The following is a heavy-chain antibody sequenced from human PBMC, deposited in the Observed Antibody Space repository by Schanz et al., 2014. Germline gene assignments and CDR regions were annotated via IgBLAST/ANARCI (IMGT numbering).Heavy chain of an antibody. CDR3: VPMSIAAH. V-gene: IGHV3-21*01. CDR2: ISSTSSYI. D-gene: IGHD6-6*01. Sequence: EVQLVESGGDLAQPGGSQRLSCAASGFTFSNYSMNGVRQAPGKGLEWVSSISSTSSYIFYADSVKGRFTISRDNAKNSLYLQMNSLRAEDTAVYYCVPMSIAAHWGQGTLVTVSS. J-gene: IGHJ4*02. CDR1: GFTFSNYS.